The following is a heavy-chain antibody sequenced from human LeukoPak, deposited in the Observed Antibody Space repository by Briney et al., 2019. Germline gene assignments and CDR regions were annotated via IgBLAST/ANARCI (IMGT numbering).Heavy chain of an antibody. D-gene: IGHD2-2*01. CDR2: FDPEDGET. CDR3: ATLYCSSTSCPMGAFDI. J-gene: IGHJ3*02. Sequence: ASVKVSCKVSGYTLTALSMHWVRQAPGKGLEWMGGFDPEDGETIYAQKFQGRVTMTEDTSTDTAYMELSSLRSEDTAVYYCATLYCSSTSCPMGAFDIRGQGTMVTVSS. CDR1: GYTLTALS. V-gene: IGHV1-24*01.